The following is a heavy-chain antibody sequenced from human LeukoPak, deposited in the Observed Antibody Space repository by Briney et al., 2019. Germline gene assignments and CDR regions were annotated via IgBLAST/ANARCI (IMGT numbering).Heavy chain of an antibody. CDR2: IWYDGSNK. V-gene: IGHV3-33*08. D-gene: IGHD5-18*01. Sequence: PGGSLRLSCVASGFTFSSYSMNWVRQAPGKGQEWVSVIWYDGSNKYYADSVKGRFTISRDNSKNTLYLQMNSLRAEDTAVYYCVRVTHSSYSYGYGHGDYWGQGTLVTVSS. CDR3: VRVTHSSYSYGYGHGDY. J-gene: IGHJ4*02. CDR1: GFTFSSYS.